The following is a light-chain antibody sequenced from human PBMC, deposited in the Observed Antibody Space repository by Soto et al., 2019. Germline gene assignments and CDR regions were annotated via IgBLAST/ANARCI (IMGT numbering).Light chain of an antibody. V-gene: IGLV1-51*01. CDR1: SSNIGNNY. J-gene: IGLJ2*01. CDR2: DNN. CDR3: GTWDNSLSVVV. Sequence: QSVLTQPPSVSAAPGQKVTISCSGSSSNIGNNYVSWYQQLPGTAPKLLIGDNNQRPSGIPDRFSGSKSGTSATLGITGLQTGDEADYYCGTWDNSLSVVVFGGGTQLTVL.